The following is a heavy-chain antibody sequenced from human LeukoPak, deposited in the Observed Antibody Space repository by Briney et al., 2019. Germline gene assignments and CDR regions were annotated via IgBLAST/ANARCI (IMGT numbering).Heavy chain of an antibody. Sequence: ASVKVSCKASGYTFTGYYMHWVQQAPGQGLEWMGWINPNSGGTNYAQKFQGRVTMTRDTSISTAYMELSRLRSDDTAVYYCARVYSGSYGGLIDYWGQGTLVTVSS. J-gene: IGHJ4*01. CDR2: INPNSGGT. CDR3: ARVYSGSYGGLIDY. D-gene: IGHD1-26*01. V-gene: IGHV1-2*02. CDR1: GYTFTGYY.